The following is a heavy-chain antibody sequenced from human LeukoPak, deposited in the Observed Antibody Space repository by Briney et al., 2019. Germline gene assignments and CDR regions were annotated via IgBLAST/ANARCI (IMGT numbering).Heavy chain of an antibody. CDR3: ARDPKWLGHFDY. Sequence: SVKVSCKASGGTFTSYAISWVRQAPGQGLEWMGGIIPIFGTANYAQKFPGRVTITTAESTSTAYLELSSLRSEDTAVYYCARDPKWLGHFDYWGQGTLVTVSS. CDR1: GGTFTSYA. J-gene: IGHJ4*02. D-gene: IGHD6-19*01. V-gene: IGHV1-69*05. CDR2: IIPIFGTA.